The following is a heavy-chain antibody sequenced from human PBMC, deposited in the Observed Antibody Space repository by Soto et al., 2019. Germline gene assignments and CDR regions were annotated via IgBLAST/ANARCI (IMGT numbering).Heavy chain of an antibody. V-gene: IGHV3-30*03. CDR3: ARESE. J-gene: IGHJ1*01. CDR2: IAYDARKE. Sequence: GVRKAPGKGLEWVAVIAYDARKEYYSDFVKSRCTISRDNCKKTVYLHMRNLRPEDTGVYYCARESE.